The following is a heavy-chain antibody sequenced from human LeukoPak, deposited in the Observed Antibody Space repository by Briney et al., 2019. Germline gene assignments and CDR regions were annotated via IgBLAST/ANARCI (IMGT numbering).Heavy chain of an antibody. CDR2: INHSGST. CDR1: GGSFSGYY. CDR3: ARDRRYCSSTSCPGGWFDP. Sequence: SETLSLTCAVYGGSFSGYYWSWIRQPPRKGLEWIGEINHSGSTNYNPSLKSRVTISVDTSKNQFSLKLSSVTAADTAVYYCARDRRYCSSTSCPGGWFDPWGQGTLVIVS. D-gene: IGHD2-2*01. J-gene: IGHJ5*02. V-gene: IGHV4-34*01.